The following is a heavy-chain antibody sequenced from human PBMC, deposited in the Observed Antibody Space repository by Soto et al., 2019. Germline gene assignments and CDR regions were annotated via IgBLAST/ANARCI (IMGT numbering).Heavy chain of an antibody. CDR2: ISGSGGST. V-gene: IGHV3-23*01. D-gene: IGHD2-15*01. Sequence: PGGSLRLSCAASGFTFSSYAMSWVRQAPGKGLEWVSAISGSGGSTYYADSVKGRFTISRDNSKNTLYLQMNSLRAEDTAVYYCAKGGFVVVVAAQGWFDPWGQGTLVTVSS. CDR3: AKGGFVVVVAAQGWFDP. J-gene: IGHJ5*02. CDR1: GFTFSSYA.